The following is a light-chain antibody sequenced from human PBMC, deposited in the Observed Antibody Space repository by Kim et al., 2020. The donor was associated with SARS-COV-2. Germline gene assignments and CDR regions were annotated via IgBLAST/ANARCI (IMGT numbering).Light chain of an antibody. V-gene: IGLV1-44*01. CDR2: SNN. CDR1: SANIGRNT. J-gene: IGLJ1*01. CDR3: AAWDDSLNGYV. Sequence: GQRVTVSCSGSSANIGRNTVNWYQQLPGTAPKLLIYSNNQRPSGVPDRFSGSKSGTSASLAISGLQSEDEADYHCAAWDDSLNGYVFGTGTKVTVL.